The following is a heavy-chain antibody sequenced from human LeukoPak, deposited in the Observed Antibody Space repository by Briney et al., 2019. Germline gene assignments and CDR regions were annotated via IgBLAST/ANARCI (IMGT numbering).Heavy chain of an antibody. Sequence: GGSLRLSCAASGLTVSSSYLNWVRQAPGKGLEWVSVLYSGGNTYYADSVKGRFTISRDNSKNTLYLQMNSLRAEDTAVYYCARGGDKEGYYFDYWGQGTLVTVSS. CDR1: GLTVSSSY. D-gene: IGHD4-17*01. J-gene: IGHJ4*02. CDR2: LYSGGNT. CDR3: ARGGDKEGYYFDY. V-gene: IGHV3-53*01.